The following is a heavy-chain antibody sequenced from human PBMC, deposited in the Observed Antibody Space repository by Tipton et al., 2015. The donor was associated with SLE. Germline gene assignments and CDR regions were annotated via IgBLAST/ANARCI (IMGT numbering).Heavy chain of an antibody. D-gene: IGHD7-27*01. CDR1: GGSISPYF. J-gene: IGHJ4*02. CDR2: IYYNGDT. V-gene: IGHV4-59*08. CDR3: ARLTPWGYDY. Sequence: TLSLTCTVSGGSISPYFWSWIRQPPGKGLECIGCIYYNGDTNYNPSLKGRVTISLDTSKNQFSLRLNSVTAADTAMYYCARLTPWGYDYWGPGMLVTVSS.